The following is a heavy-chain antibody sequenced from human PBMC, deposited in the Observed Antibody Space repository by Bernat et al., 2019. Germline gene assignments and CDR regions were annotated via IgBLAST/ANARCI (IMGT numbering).Heavy chain of an antibody. CDR1: DCSITSSSYY. J-gene: IGHJ4*02. V-gene: IGHV4-39*01. Sequence: QLQLQESGPGLVKPSATLSLTCIVSDCSITSSSYYWAWIRQPPGKGLEWIGNIFYTGSAYCTPSLKSPVTISVDTSKNQFSLKLSSVTAADTAVYYCARLVATGEYYFDYWGQGNLVTVSS. CDR3: ARLVATGEYYFDY. D-gene: IGHD5-12*01. CDR2: IFYTGSA.